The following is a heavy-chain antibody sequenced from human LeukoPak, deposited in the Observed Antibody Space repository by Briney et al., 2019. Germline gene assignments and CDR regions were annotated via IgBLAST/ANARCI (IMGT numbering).Heavy chain of an antibody. V-gene: IGHV4-34*01. CDR1: GGSISSGGYY. CDR3: ATRNVNYDFWSGYSYYFDY. CDR2: INHSGST. D-gene: IGHD3-3*01. Sequence: SETLSLTCAVSGGSISSGGYYWSWLRQPPGKGLEWIGEINHSGSTNYNPSLKSRVTISVDTSKNQFSLKLSSVTAADTAVYYCATRNVNYDFWSGYSYYFDYWGQGTLVTVSS. J-gene: IGHJ4*02.